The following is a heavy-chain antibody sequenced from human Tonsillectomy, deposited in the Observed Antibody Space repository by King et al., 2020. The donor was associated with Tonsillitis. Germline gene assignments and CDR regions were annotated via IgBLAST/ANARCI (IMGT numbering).Heavy chain of an antibody. CDR1: GFTFSSYA. D-gene: IGHD3-10*01. CDR3: ASESLNLWFGESPGYFDY. Sequence: QVQLVESGGGVVQPGRSLRLSCAASGFTFSSYAMHWVRQAPGKGLEWVAVISYDGSNKYYADSVKGRFTISRDNSKNTLYLQMNSLRAEDTAVYYCASESLNLWFGESPGYFDYWGQGTLVTVSS. V-gene: IGHV3-30-3*01. CDR2: ISYDGSNK. J-gene: IGHJ4*02.